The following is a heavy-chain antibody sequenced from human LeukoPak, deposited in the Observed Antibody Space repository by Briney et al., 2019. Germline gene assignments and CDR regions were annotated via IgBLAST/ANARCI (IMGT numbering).Heavy chain of an antibody. CDR2: IRYDGSNK. J-gene: IGHJ6*03. CDR1: GFTFSSYG. V-gene: IGHV3-30*02. D-gene: IGHD1-14*01. CDR3: ARAYSRRTNQYYYMDV. Sequence: GGSLRLSCAVSGFTFSSYGMHWVRQAPGKGLEWVAFIRYDGSNKYYADSVKGRFTISRDNSKSTLYLQLNSLRAEDTAVYYCARAYSRRTNQYYYMDVWGKGTTVTVSS.